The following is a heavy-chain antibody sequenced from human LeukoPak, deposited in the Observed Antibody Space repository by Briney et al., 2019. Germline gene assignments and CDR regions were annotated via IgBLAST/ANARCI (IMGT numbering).Heavy chain of an antibody. Sequence: PSETLSLTCTVSGVSISSYYWSWIRQPAGKGLEWIGRIHTSGSTNYNPSLKSRVTISVDTSKNKFSLKLSSVTAADTAVYYCARDSPRSGDDVRAWFDPWGQGTLVTVSS. CDR3: ARDSPRSGDDVRAWFDP. CDR1: GVSISSYY. D-gene: IGHD5-12*01. J-gene: IGHJ5*02. V-gene: IGHV4-4*07. CDR2: IHTSGST.